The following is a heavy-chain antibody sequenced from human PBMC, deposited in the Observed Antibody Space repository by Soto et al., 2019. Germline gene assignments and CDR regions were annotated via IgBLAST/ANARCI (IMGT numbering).Heavy chain of an antibody. J-gene: IGHJ6*02. CDR1: GGSISSGGYY. V-gene: IGHV4-31*03. CDR3: ARGDYYDIYGMDV. CDR2: IYYSGST. D-gene: IGHD3-22*01. Sequence: SETLSLTCTVSGGSISSGGYYWSWIRQHPGKGLEWIGYIYYSGSTYYNPSLKSRVTISVDTSKNQFSLKLSSVTAADTAVYYCARGDYYDIYGMDVWGQGTTVTVSS.